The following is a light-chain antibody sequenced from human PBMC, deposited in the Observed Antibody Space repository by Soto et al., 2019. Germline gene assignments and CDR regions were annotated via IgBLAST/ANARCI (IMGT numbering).Light chain of an antibody. CDR3: QQSNNWPWT. CDR2: DAS. J-gene: IGKJ1*01. Sequence: EVLMTQSPATPSVSPGERASLSCRASQSVSGKLAWYQQKPGQAPRLLIYDASTRATGIPVRFSGSGSGTEFTLTISSLQSEDFAVYYCQQSNNWPWTFGQGTKVDIK. CDR1: QSVSGK. V-gene: IGKV3-15*01.